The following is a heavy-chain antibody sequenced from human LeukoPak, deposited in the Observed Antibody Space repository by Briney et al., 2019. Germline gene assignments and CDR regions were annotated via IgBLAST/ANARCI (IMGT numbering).Heavy chain of an antibody. V-gene: IGHV3-33*01. CDR1: GFTFSIYG. D-gene: IGHD3-10*01. J-gene: IGHJ4*02. Sequence: PGRSLRLSCAASGFTFSIYGMHWVRQAPGKGREWVAVIWNDGSNKYYTDSVKGRFTISRDNSKNTLYLQMNSLRVEDTAVYSCARASGPFDYWGQGTLVTVSS. CDR3: ARASGPFDY. CDR2: IWNDGSNK.